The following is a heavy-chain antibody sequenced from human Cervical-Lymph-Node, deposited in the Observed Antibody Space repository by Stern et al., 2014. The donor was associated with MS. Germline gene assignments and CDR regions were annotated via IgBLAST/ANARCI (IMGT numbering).Heavy chain of an antibody. CDR1: GGTFSNYA. CDR2: LIIIFDTA. CDR3: ARASERSGYYPDYFQY. D-gene: IGHD3-22*01. Sequence: QLVQSWPEVKKPGSSVKVSCKASGGTFSNYAISWVRQAPGQGLEWMGGLIIIFDTANYAQKFQGRVTISADESTSTAYMELSSLRSEDTAVYYCARASERSGYYPDYFQYWGQGTPVTVSS. J-gene: IGHJ1*01. V-gene: IGHV1-69*01.